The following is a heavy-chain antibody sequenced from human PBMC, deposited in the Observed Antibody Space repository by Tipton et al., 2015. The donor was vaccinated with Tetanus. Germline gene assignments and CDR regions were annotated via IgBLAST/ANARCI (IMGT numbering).Heavy chain of an antibody. J-gene: IGHJ4*02. CDR2: IDPSDSYT. Sequence: EVQLVQSGAEVKKPGESLRISCKGSEYSFTNYWINWVRQMPGKGLEWMGKIDPSDSYTKYSPSFQGHVPISADKCISTAYLQWGSRRASDTAIYYCAGQKRNYYDHNYGGQGTLVSVSS. D-gene: IGHD3-22*01. CDR1: EYSFTNYW. CDR3: AGQKRNYYDHNY. V-gene: IGHV5-10-1*01.